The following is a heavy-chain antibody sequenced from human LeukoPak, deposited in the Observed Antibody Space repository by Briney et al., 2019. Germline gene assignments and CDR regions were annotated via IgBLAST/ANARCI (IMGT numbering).Heavy chain of an antibody. Sequence: GGSLRLSCAASGFTFSSYAMSWVRQAPGKGLEWVSAISGSGGSTYYADSVKGRFTISRDNSKNTLYLQMNSLRAEDTAVYYCARGPQLVGYYYIDVWGKGTTVTVSS. CDR1: GFTFSSYA. J-gene: IGHJ6*03. D-gene: IGHD6-13*01. V-gene: IGHV3-23*01. CDR2: ISGSGGST. CDR3: ARGPQLVGYYYIDV.